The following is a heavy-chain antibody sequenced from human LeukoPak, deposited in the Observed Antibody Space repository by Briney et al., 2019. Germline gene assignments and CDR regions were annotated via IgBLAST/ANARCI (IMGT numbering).Heavy chain of an antibody. Sequence: GASVTVSCTASGYTFTGYYMHWVRQAPGQGLEWMGRINPNSGGTNYAQKFQGRVTMTRDTSISTAYMELSRLRSDDTAVYYCARVAARIEFDYWGQGTLSPSPQ. CDR3: ARVAARIEFDY. CDR2: INPNSGGT. J-gene: IGHJ4*02. CDR1: GYTFTGYY. V-gene: IGHV1-2*06. D-gene: IGHD5-18*01.